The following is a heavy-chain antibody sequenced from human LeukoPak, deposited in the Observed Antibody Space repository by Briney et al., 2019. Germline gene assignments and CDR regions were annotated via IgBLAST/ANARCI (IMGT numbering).Heavy chain of an antibody. CDR1: GFTFSSYG. V-gene: IGHV3-7*01. Sequence: GGSLRLSCAASGFTFSSYGMHWVRQAPGKGLEWVANIKQDGSEKYYVDSVKGRFTISRDNAKNSLYLQMNSLRAEDTAVYYCASDRGGSCYNWGQGTLVTVSS. CDR2: IKQDGSEK. CDR3: ASDRGGSCYN. J-gene: IGHJ4*02. D-gene: IGHD2-15*01.